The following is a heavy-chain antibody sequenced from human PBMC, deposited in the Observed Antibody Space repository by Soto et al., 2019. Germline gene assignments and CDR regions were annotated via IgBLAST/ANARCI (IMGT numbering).Heavy chain of an antibody. CDR2: INHGGST. CDR3: ARGYYGSGSLYYYYGMDV. V-gene: IGHV4-34*01. J-gene: IGHJ6*02. CDR1: GGSFSGYY. Sequence: PSETLSLTCAVYGGSFSGYYWSWIRQPPGKGLEWIGEINHGGSTNYNPSLKSRVTISVDTSKNQFSLKLSSVTAADTAVYYCARGYYGSGSLYYYYGMDVWGQGTTVTVSS. D-gene: IGHD3-10*01.